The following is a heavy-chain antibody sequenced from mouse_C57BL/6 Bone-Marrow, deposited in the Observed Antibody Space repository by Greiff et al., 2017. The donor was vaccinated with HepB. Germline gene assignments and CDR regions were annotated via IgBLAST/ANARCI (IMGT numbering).Heavy chain of an antibody. CDR1: GYTFTDYY. CDR3: AGGTYDYDGYYFDY. CDR2: IYPGSGNT. D-gene: IGHD2-4*01. J-gene: IGHJ2*01. V-gene: IGHV1-76*01. Sequence: VKLQQSGAELVRPGASVTLSCKASGYTFTDYYINWVKQRPGQGLEWIARIYPGSGNTYYNEKFKGKATLTAEKSSSTAYMQLSSLTSEDSAVYFCAGGTYDYDGYYFDYWGQGTTLTVSS.